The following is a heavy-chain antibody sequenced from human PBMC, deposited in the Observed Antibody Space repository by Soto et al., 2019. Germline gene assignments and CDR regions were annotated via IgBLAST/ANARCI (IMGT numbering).Heavy chain of an antibody. CDR3: VRTACVINNCSYRGVR. V-gene: IGHV3-33*01. D-gene: IGHD3-10*01. Sequence: QGHLVESGGGVVQPGRSLRLSCVASGFDFKNYGMHWVRQAPGKGLEWVAVIGFDGTNIHYSDSVRGRFSISRDNSENTVSLQMNSLRVEDTAVYYCVRTACVINNCSYRGVRWGQGTLVTV. CDR2: IGFDGTNI. J-gene: IGHJ4*02. CDR1: GFDFKNYG.